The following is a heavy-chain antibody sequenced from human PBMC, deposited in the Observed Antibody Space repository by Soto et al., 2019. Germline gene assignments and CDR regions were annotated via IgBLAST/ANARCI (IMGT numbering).Heavy chain of an antibody. J-gene: IGHJ4*02. CDR3: ARFPLWFGELDY. CDR1: GASIGSGSYS. Sequence: QLQLQESGSGLVRPSQTLSLTCTVSGASIGSGSYSWNWIRQPPGKVLEWIGYLHHSGDTYFNPSLRRRVSISVNRSKDQFSLKLISVTAADTAVYYCARFPLWFGELDYWGQGALVTVSS. CDR2: LHHSGDT. V-gene: IGHV4-30-2*01. D-gene: IGHD3-10*01.